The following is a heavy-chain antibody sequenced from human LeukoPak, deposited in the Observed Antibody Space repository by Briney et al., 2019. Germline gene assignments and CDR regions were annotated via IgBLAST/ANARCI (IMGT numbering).Heavy chain of an antibody. D-gene: IGHD3-3*01. CDR3: AKEPLRDYDFWSGYYWYFEY. CDR1: GFTFNNYA. CDR2: ISGNGGRT. Sequence: GGSLRLSCAASGFTFNNYAMSWVRQAPGKGLEWVAAISGNGGRTYYTDSVKGRFTISRDNSKYTLYLQMNSLRAEDTAVYYCAKEPLRDYDFWSGYYWYFEYWGQGTLVTVSS. J-gene: IGHJ4*02. V-gene: IGHV3-23*01.